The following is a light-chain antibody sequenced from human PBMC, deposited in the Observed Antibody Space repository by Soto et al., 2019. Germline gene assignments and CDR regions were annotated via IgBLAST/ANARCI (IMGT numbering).Light chain of an antibody. CDR1: TSDVGSYNL. Sequence: QSVLTQPASVSGSPGQSITISCTGTTSDVGSYNLVSWYQHHPGKAPKLMMYEASKRPSAVSNRFSGSKSGNTASLTISGLQAEDEADYYCCSYAGSRTLVFGGGTKLTVL. CDR3: CSYAGSRTLV. CDR2: EAS. J-gene: IGLJ3*02. V-gene: IGLV2-23*01.